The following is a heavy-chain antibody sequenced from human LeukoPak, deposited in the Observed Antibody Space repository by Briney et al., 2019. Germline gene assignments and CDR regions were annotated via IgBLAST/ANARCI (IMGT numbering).Heavy chain of an antibody. D-gene: IGHD6-13*01. CDR3: ARDPGYSSFDY. J-gene: IGHJ4*02. CDR1: GFTFGRSW. Sequence: PGGSLRLSCGVSGFTFGRSWMSWVRQTPAKGLEFVANIKEDGSVRNYVDSVQGRFTTSRDNAKNSLYLHMNSLRAEDTAVYYCARDPGYSSFDYWGQGTLVTVSS. CDR2: IKEDGSVR. V-gene: IGHV3-7*01.